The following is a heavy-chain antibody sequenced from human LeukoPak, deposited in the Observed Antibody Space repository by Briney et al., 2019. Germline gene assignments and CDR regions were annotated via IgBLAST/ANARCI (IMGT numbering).Heavy chain of an antibody. CDR1: GFTFSSYA. V-gene: IGHV3-64*01. CDR2: ISTNGGGT. CDR3: ARYCNGVTCYSGYDY. Sequence: RSGGSLILSCAASGFTFSSYAMHWVRQTPGKGLEYVSAISTNGGGTYYANSVKDRFTISRDNSKNTLYLQMGSLRAEDMAVYFCARYCNGVTCYSGYDYWGQGTLVTVSS. D-gene: IGHD2-15*01. J-gene: IGHJ4*02.